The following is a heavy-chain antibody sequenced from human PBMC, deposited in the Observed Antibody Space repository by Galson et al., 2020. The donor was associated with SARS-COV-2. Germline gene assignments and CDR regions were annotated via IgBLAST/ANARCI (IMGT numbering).Heavy chain of an antibody. V-gene: IGHV4-30-2*01. Sequence: SETLSLTCAVSGTSISSGSYSWNWIRQPPGKGLEWIGYISHSGGTYYNPSLKRRVTILGDRAKNQFSLRLSSVTAAHTAVYYCASLHYGEDAPEAFDIWGRGTRGTVAS. J-gene: IGHJ3*02. CDR1: GTSISSGSYS. CDR2: ISHSGGT. D-gene: IGHD4-17*01. CDR3: ASLHYGEDAPEAFDI.